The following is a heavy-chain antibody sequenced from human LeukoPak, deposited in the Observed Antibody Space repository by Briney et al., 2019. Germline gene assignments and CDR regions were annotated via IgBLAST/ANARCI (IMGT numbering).Heavy chain of an antibody. CDR3: ARVVVDPRYYYYYMDV. J-gene: IGHJ6*03. CDR2: IIPIFGTA. CDR1: GGTFSSYA. Sequence: ASXXVSCKASGGTFSSYAISWVRQAPGQGLEWMGGIIPIFGTANYAQKFQGRVTITADESTSTAYMELSSLRSEDTAVYYCARVVVDPRYYYYYMDVWGKGTTVTVSS. D-gene: IGHD2-2*01. V-gene: IGHV1-69*13.